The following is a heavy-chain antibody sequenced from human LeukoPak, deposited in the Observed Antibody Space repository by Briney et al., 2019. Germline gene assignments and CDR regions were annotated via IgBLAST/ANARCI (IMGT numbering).Heavy chain of an antibody. D-gene: IGHD2-21*01. Sequence: PGRSLRLSCAASGFTFSSYGMHWVRQAPGKGLEWVAVISYDGSNKYYADSVKGRFTISRDNSKNTLCLQMNSLRAEDTAIYYCASYSRSLEQWGQGTLVTVSS. CDR3: ASYSRSLEQ. V-gene: IGHV3-30*03. CDR2: ISYDGSNK. J-gene: IGHJ4*02. CDR1: GFTFSSYG.